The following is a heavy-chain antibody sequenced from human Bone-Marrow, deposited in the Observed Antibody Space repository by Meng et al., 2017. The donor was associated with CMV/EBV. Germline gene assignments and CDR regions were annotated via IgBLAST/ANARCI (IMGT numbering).Heavy chain of an antibody. CDR2: IYHSGST. D-gene: IGHD6-13*01. CDR3: ARVPYSSSWGYFDY. Sequence: SETLSLTCTVSGYSISSGYYWGWIRQPPGKGLEWIGSIYHSGSTYYNPSLKSRVTISVDTSKNQFSLKLSSVTAADTAVYYCARVPYSSSWGYFDYWGQGTLVTVSS. CDR1: GYSISSGYY. V-gene: IGHV4-38-2*02. J-gene: IGHJ4*02.